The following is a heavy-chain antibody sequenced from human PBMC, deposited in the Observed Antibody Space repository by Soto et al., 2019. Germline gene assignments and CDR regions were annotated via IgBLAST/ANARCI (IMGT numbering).Heavy chain of an antibody. D-gene: IGHD2-2*01. CDR1: GFTFTSSA. J-gene: IGHJ3*02. CDR2: IVVGSGNT. Sequence: SVKVSCKASGFTFTSSAMQLVRQARGQRLEWIGWIVVGSGNTNYAQKFQERVTITRDMSTSTAYMELSSLRSEDTAVYYCAADPNAVPAAPGLAFDIWGQGTMVTVSS. CDR3: AADPNAVPAAPGLAFDI. V-gene: IGHV1-58*02.